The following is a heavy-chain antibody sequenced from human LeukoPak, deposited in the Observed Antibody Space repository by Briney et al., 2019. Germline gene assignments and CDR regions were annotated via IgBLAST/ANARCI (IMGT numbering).Heavy chain of an antibody. CDR3: ARSGTITAAGLFDS. D-gene: IGHD6-13*01. Sequence: PGGSLRLSCVASGFTVSSDYMSWVRQAPGKGLEWVSVIYSGGTTFYADSMKGRFTISRDNSKNTLYLQMRSLRAEDTAVYYCARSGTITAAGLFDSWGQGTLVTVSS. V-gene: IGHV3-53*01. J-gene: IGHJ4*02. CDR2: IYSGGTT. CDR1: GFTVSSDY.